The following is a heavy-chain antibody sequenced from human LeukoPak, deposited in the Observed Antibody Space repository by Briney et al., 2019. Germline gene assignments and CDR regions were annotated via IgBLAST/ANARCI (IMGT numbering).Heavy chain of an antibody. CDR2: TSGSGGNT. CDR1: GFTFSSFA. CDR3: AKQRASYGYVFDY. V-gene: IGHV3-23*01. Sequence: GGSLRLSCAASGFTFSSFAMSWVRQAPGKGLEWVSSTSGSGGNTYYAHSVKGRFTISRDNFKNTLFLQMNSLRAEDTATYYCAKQRASYGYVFDYWGLGTLVTVSS. J-gene: IGHJ4*02. D-gene: IGHD5-18*01.